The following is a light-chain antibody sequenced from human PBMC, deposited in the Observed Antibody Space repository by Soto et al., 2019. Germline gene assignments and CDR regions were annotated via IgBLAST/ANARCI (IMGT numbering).Light chain of an antibody. CDR2: EVV. V-gene: IGLV2-8*01. J-gene: IGLJ1*01. CDR3: KSYAGSNTYV. CDR1: KNDIGVYDF. Sequence: QSALTQPPFASGSPGQSVTISCTGTKNDIGVYDFVSWYQHHPGKAPRLIIYEVVQRPSGVPDRFSGSKSGNTASLTVSGLQAADEADYFCKSYAGSNTYVFGSGTRSPS.